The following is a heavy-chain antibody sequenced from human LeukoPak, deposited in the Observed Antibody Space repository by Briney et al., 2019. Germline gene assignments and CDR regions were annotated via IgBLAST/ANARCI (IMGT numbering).Heavy chain of an antibody. CDR2: IFHSGST. Sequence: PSGTLSLTCAVSGGSISSSNWWTWVRQPPGKGLEWIGEIFHSGSTNYNPSLKSRVTISVDKSKNQFPLRLNSMTAADTAVYYCARVSVAGLDFWGQGTLVTVSS. V-gene: IGHV4-4*02. J-gene: IGHJ4*02. D-gene: IGHD3/OR15-3a*01. CDR3: ARVSVAGLDF. CDR1: GGSISSSNW.